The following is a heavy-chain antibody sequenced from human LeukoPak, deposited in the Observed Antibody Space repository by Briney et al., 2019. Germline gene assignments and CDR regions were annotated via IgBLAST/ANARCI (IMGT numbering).Heavy chain of an antibody. D-gene: IGHD1-1*01. J-gene: IGHJ4*02. CDR2: IYYSGST. CDR1: GGSISSYY. CDR3: ARHVRGGPTGNFDY. V-gene: IGHV4-59*08. Sequence: PSETLSLTCTVSGGSISSYYWSWIRQPPGKGLEWIGYIYYSGSTNYNPSLKSRVTISVDTSKNQFSLKLSSVTAADTAVYYCARHVRGGPTGNFDYWGQGTLVTVSS.